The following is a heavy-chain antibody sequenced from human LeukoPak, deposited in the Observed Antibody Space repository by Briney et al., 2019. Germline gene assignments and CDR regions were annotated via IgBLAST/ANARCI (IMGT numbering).Heavy chain of an antibody. CDR3: ARAGSYYDFWSGRGAFDI. D-gene: IGHD3-3*01. Sequence: PSQTLSLTCTVSGGSISSGDYYWSWIRQPPGKGLEWIGYIYYSGSTCYNPSLKSRVTISVDTSKNQFSLKLSSVTAADTAVYYCARAGSYYDFWSGRGAFDIWGQGTMVTVSS. CDR1: GGSISSGDYY. CDR2: IYYSGST. J-gene: IGHJ3*02. V-gene: IGHV4-30-4*08.